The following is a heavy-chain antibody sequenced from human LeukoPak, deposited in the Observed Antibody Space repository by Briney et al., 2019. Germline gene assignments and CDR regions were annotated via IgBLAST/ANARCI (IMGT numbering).Heavy chain of an antibody. D-gene: IGHD1-1*01. CDR2: INHRGST. Sequence: SETLSLTCAVFGGSFSGFYCSWIRQSPGKGLEWSGEINHRGSTTYNPSLKSRVTISVDTSKKEASLKVSSVTAADTAGYYCARGLTGTTVTGRDYYYGTDVWGQGTTVTVSS. J-gene: IGHJ6*02. V-gene: IGHV4-34*01. CDR3: ARGLTGTTVTGRDYYYGTDV. CDR1: GGSFSGFY.